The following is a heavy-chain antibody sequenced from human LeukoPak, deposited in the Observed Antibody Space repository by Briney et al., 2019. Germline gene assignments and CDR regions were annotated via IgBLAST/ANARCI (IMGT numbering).Heavy chain of an antibody. CDR1: GFTFSNYW. D-gene: IGHD3-10*01. J-gene: IGHJ4*02. Sequence: PGGSLRLSCAASGFTFSNYWMNWVRQAPGKGLVWVSRINSDGSSTYYADSVKGRFTISRDSPKNTLYLQMNSLRAEDTAIYYCAKGRGINTLFDYWGQGTLVTVSS. CDR2: INSDGSST. CDR3: AKGRGINTLFDY. V-gene: IGHV3-74*01.